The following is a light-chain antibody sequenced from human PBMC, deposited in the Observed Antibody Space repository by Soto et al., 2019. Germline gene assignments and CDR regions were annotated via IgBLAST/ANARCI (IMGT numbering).Light chain of an antibody. Sequence: QSALTQPASVSGSPGQSITISCTGTSSDVGSYNLVSWYQQYPGKAPKLMIYEGSKRPSGVSNRFSGSKSGNTASLTISGLQAEDEADYYCCSYAGSSTWVFGGGTKVTVL. J-gene: IGLJ3*02. CDR2: EGS. CDR3: CSYAGSSTWV. V-gene: IGLV2-23*01. CDR1: SSDVGSYNL.